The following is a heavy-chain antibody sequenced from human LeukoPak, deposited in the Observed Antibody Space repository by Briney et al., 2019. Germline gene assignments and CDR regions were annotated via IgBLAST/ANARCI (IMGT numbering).Heavy chain of an antibody. CDR1: GYTFTSYA. D-gene: IGHD3-10*01. CDR2: INAGNGNT. V-gene: IGHV1-3*01. Sequence: EASVKVSCKASGYTFTSYAMHWVRQAPGQRLEWMGWINAGNGNTQYSQKFQGRVTITRDTSARTAYMGLSSLRSEDTGVYYCGRVFGFGELCDWGQGTLVTVSS. J-gene: IGHJ4*02. CDR3: GRVFGFGELCD.